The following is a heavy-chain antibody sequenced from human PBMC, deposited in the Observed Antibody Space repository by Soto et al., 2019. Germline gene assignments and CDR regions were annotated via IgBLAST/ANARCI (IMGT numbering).Heavy chain of an antibody. CDR2: IYYSGST. CDR1: GASRINSTDC. CDR3: ARLGLHNTAMVHFDY. V-gene: IGHV4-39*01. D-gene: IGHD5-18*01. J-gene: IGHJ4*02. Sequence: TLSLTCPFSGASRINSTDCLDWLRQPPGKGLEWIGSIYYSGSTYYNPSLKSRGTISVDTSKNQFSLKLSSVTAADTAVYYCARLGLHNTAMVHFDYWGQGTLVTVSS.